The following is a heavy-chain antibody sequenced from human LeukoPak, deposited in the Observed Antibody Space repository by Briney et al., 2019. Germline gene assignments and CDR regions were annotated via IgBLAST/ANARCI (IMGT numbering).Heavy chain of an antibody. Sequence: SESLSLTCTVSGGSISSSSYYWGWIRQPPGKGLEWIGYIYYSGSTNYNPSLKSRVTISVDTSKNQFSLKLSSVTAADTAVYYCARVDSTVTTFDYWGQGTLVTVSS. CDR3: ARVDSTVTTFDY. CDR2: IYYSGST. V-gene: IGHV4-61*05. CDR1: GGSISSSSYY. D-gene: IGHD4-11*01. J-gene: IGHJ4*02.